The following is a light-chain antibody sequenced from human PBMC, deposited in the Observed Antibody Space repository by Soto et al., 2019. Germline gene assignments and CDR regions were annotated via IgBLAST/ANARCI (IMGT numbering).Light chain of an antibody. J-gene: IGKJ4*01. CDR2: GAS. V-gene: IGKV3D-15*01. Sequence: EIVMTQSPATLSVSPGERATLSCRASQSVSNNLAWYQQKPGQAPRLLIYGASSRATGIPDRFSGSGSGTDFTLTISRLEPEDFAVYYCQQYSNWPPVIFGGGTKVDI. CDR3: QQYSNWPPVI. CDR1: QSVSNN.